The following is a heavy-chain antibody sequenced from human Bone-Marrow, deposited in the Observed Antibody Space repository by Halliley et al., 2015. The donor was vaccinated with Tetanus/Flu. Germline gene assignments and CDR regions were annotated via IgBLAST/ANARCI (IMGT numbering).Heavy chain of an antibody. CDR1: GYTLTNYW. CDR3: ARSLLGYSYGYYFDY. J-gene: IGHJ4*02. D-gene: IGHD5-18*01. CDR2: IYPGDSDT. V-gene: IGHV5-51*01. Sequence: QLVQSGAEVKKPGESLKISCKGSGYTLTNYWIGWVRQMPGKGLEWMGIIYPGDSDTTYSPSFRGQVTISVDKSISTAYLQWSSLKASDTAMYYCARSLLGYSYGYYFDYWGQGTLVTVSS.